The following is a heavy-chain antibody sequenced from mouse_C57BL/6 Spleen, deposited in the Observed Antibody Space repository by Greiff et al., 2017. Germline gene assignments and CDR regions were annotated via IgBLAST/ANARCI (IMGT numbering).Heavy chain of an antibody. Sequence: QVQLQQSGAELVKPGASVKLSCKASGYTFTSYWMHWVKQRPGQGLEWIGMIHPNSGSTNYNEKFKSKATLTVDKSSSTAYMQLSSLTSEDSAVYYCARAESTPGAMDDWGQGTSVTVAS. CDR1: GYTFTSYW. J-gene: IGHJ4*01. CDR2: IHPNSGST. V-gene: IGHV1-64*01. CDR3: ARAESTPGAMDD. D-gene: IGHD5-1*01.